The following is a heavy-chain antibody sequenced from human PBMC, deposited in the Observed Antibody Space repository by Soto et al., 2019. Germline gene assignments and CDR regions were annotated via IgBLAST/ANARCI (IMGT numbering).Heavy chain of an antibody. V-gene: IGHV3-15*01. Sequence: GGSLRLSCAASGFTFSNAWMSWVRQAPGKGLEWVGRIKSKTDGGTTDYAAPVKGRFTISRDDSKNTLYLQMNSLKTEDTAVYYCTTDDNYYESSGYYAFDIWGQGTMVTVSS. CDR1: GFTFSNAW. CDR3: TTDDNYYESSGYYAFDI. D-gene: IGHD3-22*01. J-gene: IGHJ3*02. CDR2: IKSKTDGGTT.